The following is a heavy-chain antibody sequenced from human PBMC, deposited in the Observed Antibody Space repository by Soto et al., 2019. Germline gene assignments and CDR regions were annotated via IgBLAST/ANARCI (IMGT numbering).Heavy chain of an antibody. J-gene: IGHJ6*01. D-gene: IGHD2-21*02. V-gene: IGHV4-31*03. CDR3: ARELMFDCGGDCEDGVDV. CDR1: GGSISSGGYY. Sequence: SETLSLTCTVSGGSISSGGYYWSWIRQHPGKGLEWIGYIYYSGSTYYNPSLKSRVTISVDTSKNQFSLKLSSVTAADTAVYYCARELMFDCGGDCEDGVDVWGQGTTVTVSS. CDR2: IYYSGST.